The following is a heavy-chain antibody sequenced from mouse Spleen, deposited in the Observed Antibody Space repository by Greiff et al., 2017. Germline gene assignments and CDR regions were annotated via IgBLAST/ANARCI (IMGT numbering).Heavy chain of an antibody. D-gene: IGHD4-1*01. V-gene: IGHV1-22*01. Sequence: EVKLMESGPELVKPGASVKMSCKASGYTFTDYNMHWVKQSHGKSLEWIGYINPNNGGTNYNQKFKGKATLTVNKSSSTAYMELRSLTSEDSAVYYCARFWDDYTMDSWGQGTSVTVSS. CDR1: GYTFTDYN. CDR3: ARFWDDYTMDS. CDR2: INPNNGGT. J-gene: IGHJ4*01.